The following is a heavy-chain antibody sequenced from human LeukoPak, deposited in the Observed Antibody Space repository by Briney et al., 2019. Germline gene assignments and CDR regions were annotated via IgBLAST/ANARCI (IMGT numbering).Heavy chain of an antibody. CDR1: GGSFSGYY. CDR2: INHSGSP. Sequence: SETLSLTCAVYGGSFSGYYWSWIRQPPGKGLEWIGEINHSGSPNYNPSLKSRVTISVDTSKNQFSLKLSSVTAADTAVYYCARGPYSSSWQTEYYFDYWGQGTLVTVSS. V-gene: IGHV4-34*01. J-gene: IGHJ4*02. CDR3: ARGPYSSSWQTEYYFDY. D-gene: IGHD6-13*01.